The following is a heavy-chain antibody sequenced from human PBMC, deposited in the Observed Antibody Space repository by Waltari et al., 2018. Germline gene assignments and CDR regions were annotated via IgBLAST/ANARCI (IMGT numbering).Heavy chain of an antibody. CDR3: ATAQDIVVVVAATGFDY. CDR1: GYTFTDYY. Sequence: EVQLVQSGAEVKKPGATVKISCKASGYTFTDYYMHWVQQAPGKGLEWMGRVDPEDGETIYAEKFQGRVTITADTSTDTAYMELSSLRSEDTAVYYCATAQDIVVVVAATGFDYWGQGTLVTVSS. V-gene: IGHV1-69-2*01. D-gene: IGHD2-15*01. J-gene: IGHJ4*02. CDR2: VDPEDGET.